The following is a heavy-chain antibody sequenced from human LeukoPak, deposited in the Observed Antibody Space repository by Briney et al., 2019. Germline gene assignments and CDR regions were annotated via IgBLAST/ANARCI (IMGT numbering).Heavy chain of an antibody. CDR1: GGSFSGYY. V-gene: IGHV4-34*09. D-gene: IGHD3-9*01. Sequence: SETLSLTCAVYGGSFSGYYWSWIRQPPGKGLEWIGEINHSGSTNYNPSLKSRVTISVDTSKNQVSLKVTSVTAADTAVYYCARAPHSDISAFDYWGQGTLVTVSS. J-gene: IGHJ4*02. CDR3: ARAPHSDISAFDY. CDR2: INHSGST.